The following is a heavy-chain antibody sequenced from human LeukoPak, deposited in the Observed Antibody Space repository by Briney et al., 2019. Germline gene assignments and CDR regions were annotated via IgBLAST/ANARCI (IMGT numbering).Heavy chain of an antibody. CDR3: AASYYYDSSGYPASYYFDY. V-gene: IGHV3-33*01. CDR2: IWFDRTTE. Sequence: PGRSLRLPCQTSGFTFSSYAMHWVRQAPGKGLEWVAVIWFDRTTEYYADSVRGRFTISRDNSKNTLYLQMNSLRAEDTAVYYCAASYYYDSSGYPASYYFDYWGQGTLVTVSS. D-gene: IGHD3-22*01. J-gene: IGHJ4*02. CDR1: GFTFSSYA.